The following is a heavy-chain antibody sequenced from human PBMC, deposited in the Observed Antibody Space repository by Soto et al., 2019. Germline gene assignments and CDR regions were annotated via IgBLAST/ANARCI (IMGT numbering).Heavy chain of an antibody. V-gene: IGHV1-8*01. CDR1: GYTFTSYD. D-gene: IGHD3-3*01. J-gene: IGHJ4*02. CDR3: ALTTIFGVVAHFDY. Sequence: GASVKVSCKASGYTFTSYDINWVRQATGQGLEWMGWMNPNSGNTGYAQKFQGRVTMTRNTSISTAYMELRSLRSDDTAVYYCALTTIFGVVAHFDYWGQGTLVTVSS. CDR2: MNPNSGNT.